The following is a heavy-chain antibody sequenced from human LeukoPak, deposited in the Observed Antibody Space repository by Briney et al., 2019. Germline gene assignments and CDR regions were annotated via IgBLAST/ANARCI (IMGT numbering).Heavy chain of an antibody. Sequence: GRSLRLSCAASGFTFDDYAMHWVRQAPGKGLEWVSGISWNSGSIGYADSVKGRFTISRDNAKNTLCLQMNSLRAEDTAVYYCARETGSGYGMDVWGQGTTVTVSS. D-gene: IGHD3-10*01. CDR2: ISWNSGSI. CDR1: GFTFDDYA. V-gene: IGHV3-9*01. J-gene: IGHJ6*02. CDR3: ARETGSGYGMDV.